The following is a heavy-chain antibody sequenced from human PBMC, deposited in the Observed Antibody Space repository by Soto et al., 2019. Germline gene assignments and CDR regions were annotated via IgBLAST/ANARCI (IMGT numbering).Heavy chain of an antibody. Sequence: EVQLVESGGGLVQPGESLTLSCAASGFTFSSYWMHWVRQAPGKGLVWVSRIKSDGSGTYYADSVKGRLTISRDKAKNTLYLQLYSLRVEATAVYFCARGDGVRYDGDGSQGRHWGQRHLVHVPS. CDR2: IKSDGSGT. CDR3: ARGDGVRYDGDGSQGRH. V-gene: IGHV3-74*02. CDR1: GFTFSSYW. D-gene: IGHD2-8*01. J-gene: IGHJ4*02.